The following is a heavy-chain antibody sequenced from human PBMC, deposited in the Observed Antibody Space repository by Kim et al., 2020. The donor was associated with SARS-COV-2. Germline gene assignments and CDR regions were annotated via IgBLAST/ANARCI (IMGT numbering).Heavy chain of an antibody. V-gene: IGHV1-46*01. CDR3: ARDCHGDCDFDY. CDR1: GYTFTSYY. D-gene: IGHD2-21*02. Sequence: VSVKVSCKASGYTFTSYYMHWVRQAPGQGLEWMGIINPSGGSTSYAQKFQGRVTMTRDTSTSTVYMELSSLRSEDTAVYYCARDCHGDCDFDYWGQGTLVTVSS. J-gene: IGHJ4*02. CDR2: INPSGGST.